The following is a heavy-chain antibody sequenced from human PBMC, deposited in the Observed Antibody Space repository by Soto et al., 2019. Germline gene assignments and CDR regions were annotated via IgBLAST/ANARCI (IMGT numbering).Heavy chain of an antibody. CDR1: GYTFTSYG. V-gene: IGHV1-18*01. CDR3: ATAAYYAILTGYNYYGMDV. CDR2: ISAYNGNT. Sequence: AASVKVSCKASGYTFTSYGISWVRQAPGQGLEWMGWISAYNGNTNYAQKLQGRVTMTTDTSTSTAYMELRSLRSDDTAVYYCATAAYYAILTGYNYYGMDVWGQGTTFTVSS. J-gene: IGHJ6*02. D-gene: IGHD3-9*01.